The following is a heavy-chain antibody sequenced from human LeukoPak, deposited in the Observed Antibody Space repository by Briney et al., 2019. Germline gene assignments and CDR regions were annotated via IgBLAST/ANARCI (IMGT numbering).Heavy chain of an antibody. D-gene: IGHD2-2*01. CDR2: IYYSGST. CDR3: ARDACSSTSCFNWFDP. Sequence: SETLSLTCTVSGGSISSSSYYWGWIRQPPGKGLEWIGYIYYSGSTYYNPSLKSRVTISVDTSKNQFSLKLSSATAADTAVYYCARDACSSTSCFNWFDPWGQGTLVTVSS. CDR1: GGSISSSSYY. J-gene: IGHJ5*02. V-gene: IGHV4-30-4*08.